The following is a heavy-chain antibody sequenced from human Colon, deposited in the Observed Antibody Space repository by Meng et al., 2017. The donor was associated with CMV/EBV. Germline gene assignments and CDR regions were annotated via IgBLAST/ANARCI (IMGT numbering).Heavy chain of an antibody. J-gene: IGHJ4*02. CDR1: GVSVRGGTYH. CDR2: IYDGRTT. D-gene: IGHD3-10*01. Sequence: QVQPQESGPGLVKHSEALSLTCSVSGVSVRGGTYHWRWIRSPPGKELEWIGYIYDGRTTIYNPSLKSRVTISVDASKNQFSLEMRSVTTADTAVYYCAKSRSSTPGVVDYWGQGTLVTVSS. V-gene: IGHV4-61*01. CDR3: AKSRSSTPGVVDY.